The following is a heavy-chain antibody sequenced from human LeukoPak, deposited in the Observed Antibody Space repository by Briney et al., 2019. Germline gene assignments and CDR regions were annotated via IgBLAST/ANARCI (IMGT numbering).Heavy chain of an antibody. CDR3: ARDLAKYNWNAGNGDY. Sequence: ASVKVSCKASGYTFTSYGISWVRQAPGQGLEWMGWISAYNGNTNYAQKLQGRVTMTTDTSTSTAYMELRSLRSDDTAVYYCARDLAKYNWNAGNGDYWGQGTLVTVSS. CDR1: GYTFTSYG. CDR2: ISAYNGNT. D-gene: IGHD1-20*01. V-gene: IGHV1-18*01. J-gene: IGHJ4*02.